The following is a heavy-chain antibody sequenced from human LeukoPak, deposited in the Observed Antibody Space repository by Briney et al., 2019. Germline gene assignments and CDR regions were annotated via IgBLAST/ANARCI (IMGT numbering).Heavy chain of an antibody. V-gene: IGHV3-74*03. CDR3: AKDVVLRYFDWLSYYFDY. D-gene: IGHD3-9*01. J-gene: IGHJ4*02. Sequence: GGSLRLSCAASGFSLSTFWMHWVRQAPGKGPVWVSRIDYDGSTTTYADSVKGRFTISRDNSKNTLYLQMNSLRAEDTAVYYCAKDVVLRYFDWLSYYFDYWGQGTLVTVSS. CDR2: IDYDGSTT. CDR1: GFSLSTFW.